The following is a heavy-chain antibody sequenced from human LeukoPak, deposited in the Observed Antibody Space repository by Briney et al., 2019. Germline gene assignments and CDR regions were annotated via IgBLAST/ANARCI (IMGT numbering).Heavy chain of an antibody. D-gene: IGHD3-22*01. V-gene: IGHV1-2*02. CDR3: ARDQESSGYWGAYYYYYYYYMDV. CDR1: GYTFTGYY. CDR2: INPNSGGT. Sequence: GASVKVSCKASGYTFTGYYMYWVRQAPGQGLEWMGWINPNSGGTNYAQKFQGRVTMTRDTSISTAYMELSRLRSDDTAVYYCARDQESSGYWGAYYYYYYYYMDVWGKGTTVTVSS. J-gene: IGHJ6*03.